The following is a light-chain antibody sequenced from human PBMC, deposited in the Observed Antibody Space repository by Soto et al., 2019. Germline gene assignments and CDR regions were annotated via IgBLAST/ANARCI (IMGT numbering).Light chain of an antibody. J-gene: IGKJ1*01. CDR3: QHSYGTPRT. CDR1: QSISTY. Sequence: DIQMTQSPSSLSASVGDIVTITCRASQSISTYLNWYQHKPGKAPKVLIYAVSSLQSGVPSRFSGSGSGTDFTLTITSLQPEDSATYYCQHSYGTPRTFGQGTKVDIK. V-gene: IGKV1-39*01. CDR2: AVS.